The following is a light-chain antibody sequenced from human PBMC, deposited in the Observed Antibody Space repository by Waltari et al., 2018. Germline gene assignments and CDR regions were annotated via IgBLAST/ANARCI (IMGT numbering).Light chain of an antibody. CDR3: QSFDGSVSGGVV. CDR1: SPNIGAGHD. V-gene: IGLV1-40*01. J-gene: IGLJ3*02. Sequence: QPALTQPPSVSGAPGQRVTIACTGSSPNIGAGHDVHWYKKFPGTAPKLLIYGNSNRPSGVPDRFSGSKSGSSASLAITGLQAEDEADYYCQSFDGSVSGGVVFGGGTKVTVL. CDR2: GNS.